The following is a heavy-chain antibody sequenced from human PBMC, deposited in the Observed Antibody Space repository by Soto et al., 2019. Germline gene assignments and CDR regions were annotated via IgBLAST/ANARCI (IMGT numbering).Heavy chain of an antibody. CDR2: IYYSGST. D-gene: IGHD2-8*01. CDR3: ERHAARWCFDS. Sequence: SETLSLTCTVSRGSISSGTNYWAWIRQPPGKGLEWIANIYYSGSTFYNPSLKSRVTISLDTSKNQFSLKLRSVTTADTAVYYCERHAARWCFDSWGQGALVSAS. V-gene: IGHV4-39*01. CDR1: RGSISSGTNY. J-gene: IGHJ4*02.